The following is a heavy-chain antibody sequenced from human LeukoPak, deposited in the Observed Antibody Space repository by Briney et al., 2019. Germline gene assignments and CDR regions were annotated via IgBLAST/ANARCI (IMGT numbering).Heavy chain of an antibody. CDR2: ISTSSGST. V-gene: IGHV3-23*01. D-gene: IGHD1-26*01. CDR3: AKEKRNLRGARDAFDT. CDR1: GFTFSGYV. J-gene: IGHJ3*02. Sequence: GRSLRLSCAASGFTFSGYVMSWVRQAPGKGLEWVSSISTSSGSTDYADSVKGRFTISRDNSKNTLYLQMNSLRADDTATYYCAKEKRNLRGARDAFDTWGQGTLVTVSA.